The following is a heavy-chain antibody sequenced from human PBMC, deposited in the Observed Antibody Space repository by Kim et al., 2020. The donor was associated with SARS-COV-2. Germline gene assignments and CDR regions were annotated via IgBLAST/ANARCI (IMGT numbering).Heavy chain of an antibody. CDR3: ARDPPPTSYCGGDCYSGFYDD. Sequence: GGSLRLSCAASGFTFSSYAMHWVRQAPGKGLEWVAVISYDGSNKYYADSVKGRFTISRDNSKNTLYLQMNSLRAEDTAVYYCARDPPPTSYCGGDCYSGFYDDWGQGTLVTVSS. J-gene: IGHJ4*02. V-gene: IGHV3-30*04. CDR1: GFTFSSYA. D-gene: IGHD2-21*02. CDR2: ISYDGSNK.